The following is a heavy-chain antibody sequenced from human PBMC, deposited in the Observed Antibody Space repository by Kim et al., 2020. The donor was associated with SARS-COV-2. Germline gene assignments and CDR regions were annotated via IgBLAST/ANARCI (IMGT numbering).Heavy chain of an antibody. V-gene: IGHV3-9*01. CDR2: I. Sequence: IGYADSVNGRFTTSLDKAKNSLYLQMNSLRPEDTALYYCTKDVLAGGADVWGQGTAVIVS. D-gene: IGHD3-3*02. J-gene: IGHJ6*02. CDR3: TKDVLAGGADV.